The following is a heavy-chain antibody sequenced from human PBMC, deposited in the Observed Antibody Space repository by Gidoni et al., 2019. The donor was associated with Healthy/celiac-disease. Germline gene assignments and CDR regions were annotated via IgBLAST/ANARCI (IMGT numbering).Heavy chain of an antibody. J-gene: IGHJ4*02. D-gene: IGHD5-12*01. CDR3: ARDKGVEMATIT. CDR2: IYYSGST. Sequence: QVQLQESGPGRVKPSETLSLTCTVSDGSVSSGSYHWSWIRPPPGKGLEWIGYIYYSGSTNYHPSLKRRVTISVDTSKNQFSLKLSSVTAADTAVYYCARDKGVEMATITWGQGTLVTVSS. V-gene: IGHV4-61*01. CDR1: DGSVSSGSYH.